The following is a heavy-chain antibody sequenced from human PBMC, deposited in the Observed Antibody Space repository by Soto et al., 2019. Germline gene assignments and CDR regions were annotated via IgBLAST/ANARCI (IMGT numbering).Heavy chain of an antibody. D-gene: IGHD6-6*01. CDR3: ARGRFEYSSSHYFDY. CDR2: IYHSGST. J-gene: IGHJ4*02. CDR1: GGSISSGGYS. V-gene: IGHV4-30-2*01. Sequence: SETLSLTCAVSGGSISSGGYSWSWIRQPPGKGLEWIGYIYHSGSTYYNPSLKSRVTISVDRSKNQFSLKLGSVTAADTAVYYCARGRFEYSSSHYFDYWGQGTLVTVSS.